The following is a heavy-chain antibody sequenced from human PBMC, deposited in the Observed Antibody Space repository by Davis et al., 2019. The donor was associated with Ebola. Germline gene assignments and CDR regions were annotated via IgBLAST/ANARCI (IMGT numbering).Heavy chain of an antibody. D-gene: IGHD5-12*01. J-gene: IGHJ3*02. CDR1: GYTFTNYY. V-gene: IGHV1-46*03. Sequence: ASVKVSCKASGYTFTNYYMHWVRQAPGQGLEWMGMINPNDGRTIYAQNLQGRVTVTRDTSTTTVYMDLSSLRSEDTALYYCTTPGGQDSGYDVFDIWGQGTMVTVSS. CDR3: TTPGGQDSGYDVFDI. CDR2: INPNDGRT.